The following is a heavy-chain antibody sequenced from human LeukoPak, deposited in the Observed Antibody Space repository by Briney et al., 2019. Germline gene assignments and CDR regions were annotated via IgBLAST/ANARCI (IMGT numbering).Heavy chain of an antibody. Sequence: PGGSLRLSCAASGFTFSTYSMNWVRQAPGKGLEWIGEINHSGSTNYNPSLKSRITISVDTSKNQFSLKLSSVTAADTAVYYCARGRYGGNRVGFDYWGQGTLVTVSS. D-gene: IGHD4-23*01. CDR3: ARGRYGGNRVGFDY. CDR1: GFTFSTYS. CDR2: INHSGST. V-gene: IGHV4-34*01. J-gene: IGHJ4*02.